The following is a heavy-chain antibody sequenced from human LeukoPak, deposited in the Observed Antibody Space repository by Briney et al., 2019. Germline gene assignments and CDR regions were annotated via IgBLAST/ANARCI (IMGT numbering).Heavy chain of an antibody. J-gene: IGHJ6*03. CDR1: GGTFSSYA. CDR2: IIPIFGTA. CDR3: ARGPVVYCSGGSRYSQTYYYYYMDV. Sequence: SVKVSCKASGGTFSSYAISWVRQAPGQGLEWMGGIIPIFGTANYAQKFQGRVTITTDESTSTAYMELSSLRSEDTAVYYCARGPVVYCSGGSRYSQTYYYYYMDVWGKGTTVTVSS. V-gene: IGHV1-69*05. D-gene: IGHD2-15*01.